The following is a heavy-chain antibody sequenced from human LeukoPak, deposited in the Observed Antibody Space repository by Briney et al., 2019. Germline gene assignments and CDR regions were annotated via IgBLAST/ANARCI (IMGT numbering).Heavy chain of an antibody. J-gene: IGHJ5*02. Sequence: SETLSLTCTVSGDSLNTYYWTWIRQTPGKELEWIGFVASSGTSNYNPSLKSRVSISIDKSKNQFSLALTSVTPADTAVYYCARVVRGVVTSNWFDPWGQGTLVSVSS. D-gene: IGHD2-21*02. CDR2: VASSGTS. CDR1: GDSLNTYY. CDR3: ARVVRGVVTSNWFDP. V-gene: IGHV4-59*01.